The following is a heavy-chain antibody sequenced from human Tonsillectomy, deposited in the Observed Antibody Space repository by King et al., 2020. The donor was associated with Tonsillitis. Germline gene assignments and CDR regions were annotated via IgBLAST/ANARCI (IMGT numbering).Heavy chain of an antibody. J-gene: IGHJ4*02. CDR3: ARDWDYGSGSASLDY. CDR1: GGSISSYY. CDR2: IYTSGST. D-gene: IGHD3-10*01. Sequence: QLQESGPGLVKPSVTLSLTCTVSGGSISSYYWSWIRQPAGKGLEWIGRIYTSGSTNYNPSLKSRVTMSVDTSKNQFSLKLSSVTAADTAVYYCARDWDYGSGSASLDYWGQGTLVTVSS. V-gene: IGHV4-4*07.